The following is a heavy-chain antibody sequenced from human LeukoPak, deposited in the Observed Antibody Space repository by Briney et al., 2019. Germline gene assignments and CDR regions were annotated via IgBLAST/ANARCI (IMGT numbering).Heavy chain of an antibody. CDR1: GGSFSGYY. D-gene: IGHD6-13*01. J-gene: IGHJ6*03. CDR3: ASTPRSSPYYYYMDV. V-gene: IGHV4-34*01. Sequence: SETLSLTCAVYGGSFSGYYWSWLRQPPGKGLEGIGEINHSGSTNYNPSLTSRVTISVDTSKNQFSLKLSSVTAADTAVYYCASTPRSSPYYYYMDVWGKGTTVTVSS. CDR2: INHSGST.